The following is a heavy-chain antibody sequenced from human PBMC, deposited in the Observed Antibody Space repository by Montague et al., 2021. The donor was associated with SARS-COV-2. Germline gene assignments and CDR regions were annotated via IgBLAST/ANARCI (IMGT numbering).Heavy chain of an antibody. D-gene: IGHD2-15*01. J-gene: IGHJ3*02. Sequence: SQTLSLTCTVSGGSISNGGYYCSWIRQHPGKGLEWIGYMYDSGSTYYNPSLTSRVTMSLDTSKNQFSLKLSSVTAADTAVYYCARGDGVVVAAPYIWGQGTMGTVSS. CDR3: ARGDGVVVAAPYI. CDR1: GGSISNGGYY. V-gene: IGHV4-31*03. CDR2: MYDSGST.